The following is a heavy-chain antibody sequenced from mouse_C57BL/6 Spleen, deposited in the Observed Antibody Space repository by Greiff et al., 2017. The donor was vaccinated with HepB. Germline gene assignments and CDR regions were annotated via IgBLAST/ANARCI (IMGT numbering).Heavy chain of an antibody. CDR1: GYTFTDYN. V-gene: IGHV1-18*01. D-gene: IGHD2-2*01. Sequence: VQLQQSGPELVKPGASVKIPCKASGYTFTDYNMDWVKQSHGKSLEWIGDINPNNGGTIYNQKFKGKATLTVDKSSSTAYMELRSLTSEDTAVYYCARNAYGYDEGYAMDYWGQGTSVTVSS. J-gene: IGHJ4*01. CDR2: INPNNGGT. CDR3: ARNAYGYDEGYAMDY.